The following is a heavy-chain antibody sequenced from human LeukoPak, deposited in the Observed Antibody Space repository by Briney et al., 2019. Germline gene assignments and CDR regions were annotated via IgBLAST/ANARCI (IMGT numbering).Heavy chain of an antibody. CDR2: VYYSGRT. CDR1: GGSIISHY. Sequence: SETLSLTCTVSGGSIISHYWSWMRQPPGKGLEWIGFVYYSGRTRYNPSLQSRLTMSVDTSENGFSLKLTSVTAADTAVYYCARLLDNDNSGDPDTFDIWGQGTVDSVSS. D-gene: IGHD3-22*01. J-gene: IGHJ3*02. V-gene: IGHV4-59*11. CDR3: ARLLDNDNSGDPDTFDI.